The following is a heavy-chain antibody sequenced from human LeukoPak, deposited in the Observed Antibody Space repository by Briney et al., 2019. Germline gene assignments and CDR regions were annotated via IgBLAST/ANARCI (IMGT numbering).Heavy chain of an antibody. Sequence: PSETLSLTCTVSGGSISSGGYYWSWIRQHPGKGLEWIGYIYYSGSTYYNPSLKSRVTISVDTSKNQFSLKRSSVTAADTAVYYCAREIQLWTNWFDPWGQGTLVTVSS. CDR1: GGSISSGGYY. D-gene: IGHD5-18*01. V-gene: IGHV4-31*03. J-gene: IGHJ5*02. CDR2: IYYSGST. CDR3: AREIQLWTNWFDP.